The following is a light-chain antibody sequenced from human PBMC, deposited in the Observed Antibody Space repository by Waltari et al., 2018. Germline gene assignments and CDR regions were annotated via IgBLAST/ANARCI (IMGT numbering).Light chain of an antibody. CDR2: SNN. Sequence: QSVLTQPPSASGTPGQRVTIPCSGSSSNIGSTTVTWYQQLPGTAPKPLIYSNNQRPSGVPDRFSGSKSGTSASLAISGLQSEDEADYYCAAWDDSLNGWVFGGGTKLTVL. V-gene: IGLV1-44*01. J-gene: IGLJ3*02. CDR3: AAWDDSLNGWV. CDR1: SSNIGSTT.